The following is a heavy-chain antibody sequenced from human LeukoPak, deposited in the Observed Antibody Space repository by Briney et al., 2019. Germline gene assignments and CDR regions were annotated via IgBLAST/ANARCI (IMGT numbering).Heavy chain of an antibody. D-gene: IGHD3-3*01. V-gene: IGHV1-69*01. CDR2: IIPISGTT. Sequence: ASVKVSCKASGGTFSSYAISWVRQAPGQGLEWMGGIIPISGTTNYAQKFQGRVTITADESTSTAYMELSSLRSDDTAVYYCARALNPFGVVTPGAFDIWGQGTMVTVSS. CDR1: GGTFSSYA. J-gene: IGHJ3*02. CDR3: ARALNPFGVVTPGAFDI.